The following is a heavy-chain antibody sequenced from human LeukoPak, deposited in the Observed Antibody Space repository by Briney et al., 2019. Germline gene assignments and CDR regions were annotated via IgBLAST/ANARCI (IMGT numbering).Heavy chain of an antibody. CDR3: AKVPEVVVAADFDY. CDR2: ISGSGGST. CDR1: GFTFSSYA. D-gene: IGHD2-15*01. V-gene: IGHV3-23*01. J-gene: IGHJ4*02. Sequence: GGSLRLSCAASGFTFSSYAMSWVRQAPGKGLELVSAISGSGGSTYYADSVKGRFTISRDNSKNTLYLQMNSLRAEDTAVYYCAKVPEVVVAADFDYWGQGTLVTVSS.